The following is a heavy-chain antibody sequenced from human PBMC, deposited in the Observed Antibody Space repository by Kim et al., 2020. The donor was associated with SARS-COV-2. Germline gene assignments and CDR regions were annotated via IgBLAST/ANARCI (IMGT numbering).Heavy chain of an antibody. V-gene: IGHV3-15*01. CDR2: IKSKTDGGTT. CDR3: TTDASSSWYGRYYYYGVDV. D-gene: IGHD6-13*01. J-gene: IGHJ6*02. CDR1: GFTFSNAW. Sequence: GGSLRLSCAASGFTFSNAWMSWVRQAPGKGLEWVGRIKSKTDGGTTDYAAPVKGRFTISRDDYKNTLYLQMNSLKTEDTAVYYCTTDASSSWYGRYYYYGVDVWGQGTTVTVSS.